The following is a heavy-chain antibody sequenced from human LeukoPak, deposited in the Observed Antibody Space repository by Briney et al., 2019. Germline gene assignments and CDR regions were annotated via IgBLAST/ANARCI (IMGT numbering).Heavy chain of an antibody. CDR1: GYTLTELS. D-gene: IGHD3-3*01. V-gene: IGHV1-24*01. J-gene: IGHJ5*02. CDR2: FDPEDGET. Sequence: ASVKVSCKVSGYTLTELSMHWVRQAPGKGLEWMGGFDPEDGETIYAQKFQGRVTMTEDTSTDAAYMELSSLRSEDTAVYYCATDTITIFGVVPITWGQGTLVTVSS. CDR3: ATDTITIFGVVPIT.